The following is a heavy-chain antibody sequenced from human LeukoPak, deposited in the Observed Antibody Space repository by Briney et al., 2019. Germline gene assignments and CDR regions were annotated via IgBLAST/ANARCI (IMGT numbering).Heavy chain of an antibody. CDR1: GFTFDDYG. Sequence: GGSLRLSCAASGFTFDDYGMSWVRQAPGKWLEWVSGIHWNGGSTGYADSVKGRFTISRDNATNSLYLQMNSLRAEDTALYYCARGTLKAAATDFDYWGQGTLVTVSS. V-gene: IGHV3-20*04. CDR3: ARGTLKAAATDFDY. J-gene: IGHJ4*02. D-gene: IGHD6-13*01. CDR2: IHWNGGST.